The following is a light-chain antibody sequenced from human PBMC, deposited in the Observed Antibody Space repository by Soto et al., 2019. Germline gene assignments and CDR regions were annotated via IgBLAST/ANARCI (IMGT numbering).Light chain of an antibody. V-gene: IGKV1-27*01. CDR3: QKYNSAPFLT. J-gene: IGKJ4*01. CDR1: QGISNY. Sequence: DIQMTQSPSSLSASVGDRVTITCRASQGISNYLAWYQQKPRKVPHLLIYAASTLQSGVRSRLSGSGSGTDFTLIISSLQSEDFATYYCQKYNSAPFLTFGGGTKVEIK. CDR2: AAS.